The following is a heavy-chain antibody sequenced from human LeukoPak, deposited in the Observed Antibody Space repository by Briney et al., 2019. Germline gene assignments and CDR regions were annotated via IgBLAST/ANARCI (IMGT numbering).Heavy chain of an antibody. J-gene: IGHJ6*02. Sequence: SGGSVRLSCAASGFTFSSYAMSWVRQAPGKGLEWVSAISGSGGSTYYADSVKGRFTISRDNSKNTLYLQMNSLRAEDTAVYYCAKDKGYSSGWYDYYGMDVWGQGTTVTVSS. CDR1: GFTFSSYA. D-gene: IGHD6-19*01. V-gene: IGHV3-23*01. CDR3: AKDKGYSSGWYDYYGMDV. CDR2: ISGSGGST.